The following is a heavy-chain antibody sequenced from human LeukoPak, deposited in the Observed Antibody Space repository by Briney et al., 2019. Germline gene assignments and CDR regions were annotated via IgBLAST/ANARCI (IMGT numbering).Heavy chain of an antibody. CDR1: GFTFSSYT. CDR2: ISGSGGST. J-gene: IGHJ4*02. CDR3: AKDAYYYDSSGYPSDY. V-gene: IGHV3-23*01. D-gene: IGHD3-22*01. Sequence: PGGSLRLSCAASGFTFSSYTMSWVRQAPGKGLGWVSAISGSGGSTYYADSVKGRFTISRDNSKNTLYLQMNSLRAEDTAVYYCAKDAYYYDSSGYPSDYWGQGTLVTVSS.